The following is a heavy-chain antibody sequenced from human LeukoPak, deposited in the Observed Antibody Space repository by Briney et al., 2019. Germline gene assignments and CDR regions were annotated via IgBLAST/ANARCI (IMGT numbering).Heavy chain of an antibody. D-gene: IGHD3-22*01. CDR1: GGSIGSGGYY. CDR3: ARTCRQGSVRYDSSGYALPDY. J-gene: IGHJ4*02. CDR2: IYYSGST. V-gene: IGHV4-31*03. Sequence: SETLSLTCTVSGGSIGSGGYYWSWIRQHPGKGLEWIGYIYYSGSTYYNPSLKSRVTISVDTSKNQFSLKLSSVTAADTAVYYCARTCRQGSVRYDSSGYALPDYWGQGTLVTVSS.